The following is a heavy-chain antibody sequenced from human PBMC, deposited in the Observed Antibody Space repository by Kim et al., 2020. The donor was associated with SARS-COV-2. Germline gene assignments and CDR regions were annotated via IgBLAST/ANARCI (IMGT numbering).Heavy chain of an antibody. V-gene: IGHV3-21*01. J-gene: IGHJ4*02. D-gene: IGHD2-2*01. Sequence: YYADSVKRRLTISRENATNSLYLQMNSLRAEDTAVYYCARDGYQLLPFDYWGQGTLVTVSS. CDR3: ARDGYQLLPFDY.